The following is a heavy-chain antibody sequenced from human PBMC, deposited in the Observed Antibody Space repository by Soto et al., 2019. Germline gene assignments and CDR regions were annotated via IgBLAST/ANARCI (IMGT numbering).Heavy chain of an antibody. J-gene: IGHJ4*02. CDR3: AKARAYYYDSSALGDY. CDR2: ISYDGSNK. Sequence: GGSLRLSCAASGFTFSSYAMHWVRQAPGKGLEWVAVISYDGSNKYYADSVKGRFTISRDNSKNTLYLQMNSLRAEDTAVYYCAKARAYYYDSSALGDYWGQGTLVTVSS. CDR1: GFTFSSYA. D-gene: IGHD3-22*01. V-gene: IGHV3-30*04.